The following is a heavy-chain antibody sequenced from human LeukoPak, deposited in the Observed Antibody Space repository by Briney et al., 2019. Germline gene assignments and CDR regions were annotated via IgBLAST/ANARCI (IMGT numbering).Heavy chain of an antibody. Sequence: PGGSLRLSCAASGFTFSSFAINWVRQAPGKGLEWVSAIRTNGVDTYYADSVKGRFTISRDNAKNTLYLQMNSLIAEDTAVYFCTRAGHSSGFDSWGQGTLVTVSS. V-gene: IGHV3-23*01. CDR3: TRAGHSSGFDS. CDR2: IRTNGVDT. CDR1: GFTFSSFA. D-gene: IGHD6-19*01. J-gene: IGHJ5*01.